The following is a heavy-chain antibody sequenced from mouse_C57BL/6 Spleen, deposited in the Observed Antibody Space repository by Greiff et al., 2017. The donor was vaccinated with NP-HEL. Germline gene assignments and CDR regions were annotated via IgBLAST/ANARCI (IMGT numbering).Heavy chain of an antibody. D-gene: IGHD2-3*01. V-gene: IGHV5-17*01. CDR1: GFTFSDYG. Sequence: EVKLVESGGGLVKPGGSLKLSCAASGFTFSDYGMHWVRQAPEKGLEWVAYISSGSSTIYYADTVKGRFTISRDNAKNTLFLQMTSLRSEDTAMYYCARDIYDGYYFAYWGQGTLVTVSA. CDR2: ISSGSSTI. CDR3: ARDIYDGYYFAY. J-gene: IGHJ3*01.